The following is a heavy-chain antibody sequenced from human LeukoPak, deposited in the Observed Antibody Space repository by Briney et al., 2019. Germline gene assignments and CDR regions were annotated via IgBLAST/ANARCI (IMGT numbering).Heavy chain of an antibody. CDR2: ISSSGATM. CDR3: ARRNILTGQASDY. V-gene: IGHV3-48*01. J-gene: IGHJ4*02. Sequence: QTGGSLRLSCAASGFTFSTYGMHWVRQTPGKGLEWISYISSSGATMHYADTVKGRFTISRDNARNSLYLQMDSLRAEDTAVNYCARRNILTGQASDYWGQGSLDTVSS. D-gene: IGHD3-9*01. CDR1: GFTFSTYG.